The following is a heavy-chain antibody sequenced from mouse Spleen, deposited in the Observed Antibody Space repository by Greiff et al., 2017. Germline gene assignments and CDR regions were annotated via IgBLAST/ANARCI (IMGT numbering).Heavy chain of an antibody. CDR1: GFTFSSYA. V-gene: IGHV5-9-1*02. D-gene: IGHD1-1*01. Sequence: EVKLVESGEGLVKPGGSLKLSCAASGFTFSSYAMSWVRQTPEKRLEWVAYISSGGDYIYYADTVKGRFTISRDNARNTLYLQMSSLKSEDTAMYYCTRDDYYGSSYRLGFAYWGQGTLVTVSA. CDR3: TRDDYYGSSYRLGFAY. J-gene: IGHJ3*01. CDR2: ISSGGDYI.